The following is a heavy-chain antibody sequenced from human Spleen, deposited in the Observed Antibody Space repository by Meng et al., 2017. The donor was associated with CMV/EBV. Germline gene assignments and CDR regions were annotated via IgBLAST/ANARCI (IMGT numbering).Heavy chain of an antibody. J-gene: IGHJ5*01. V-gene: IGHV3-30*02. D-gene: IGHD2-2*02. CDR1: GFSFSSYG. CDR2: LRHDGSHH. CDR3: VSDPGYCSSGSCYTFDS. Sequence: GESLKISCAASGFSFSSYGMHWVRQAPGKGLEWVAFLRHDGSHHYYSKSVEGRFTISRDNSKNILYLVMKSLRDEDTAFYYCVSDPGYCSSGSCYTFDSWGQGTLVTVSS.